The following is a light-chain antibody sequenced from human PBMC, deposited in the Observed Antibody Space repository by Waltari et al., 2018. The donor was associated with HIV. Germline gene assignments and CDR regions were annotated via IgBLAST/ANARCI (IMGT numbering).Light chain of an antibody. CDR3: ASWDDSVFGPV. CDR2: RID. Sequence: QSVLTQPTSASGTPGQRVTISCSGGRSNIGGNFVYWYQRLPGTAPKLLIYRIDQRPSGVPDRFSGSRSGTSASLVISGLRSEDEADYYCASWDDSVFGPVFGGGTKVTVL. CDR1: RSNIGGNF. J-gene: IGLJ2*01. V-gene: IGLV1-47*01.